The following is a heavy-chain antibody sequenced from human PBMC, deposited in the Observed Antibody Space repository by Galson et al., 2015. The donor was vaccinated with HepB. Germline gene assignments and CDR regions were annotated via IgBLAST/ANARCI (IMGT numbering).Heavy chain of an antibody. CDR1: GFPFNNAW. CDR2: IKSKPDGATT. Sequence: SLRLSCAASGFPFNNAWMTWVRQAPGMGLEWVGRIKSKPDGATTDYAAPVKGRFTISRDDSKNRLDLQMNSLKTEETAVYYCTTAVYYSTYWSWLDPWGQGTLVTVSS. CDR3: TTAVYYSTYWSWLDP. D-gene: IGHD2-8*02. J-gene: IGHJ5*02. V-gene: IGHV3-15*01.